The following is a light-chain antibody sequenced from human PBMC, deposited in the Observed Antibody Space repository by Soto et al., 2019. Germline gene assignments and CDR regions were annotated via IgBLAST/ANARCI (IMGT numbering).Light chain of an antibody. CDR3: QSYDSSLSGYV. CDR1: SSNIGAGYD. V-gene: IGLV1-40*01. Sequence: QSVLTQPPSVSGAPGQRGTISCTGSSSNIGAGYDVHWYQQLPGTAPKLLIYGNSNRPSGVPDRFSGSKSCTSASLAITGLQAEDEADYYCQSYDSSLSGYVFGTGTKVTVL. CDR2: GNS. J-gene: IGLJ1*01.